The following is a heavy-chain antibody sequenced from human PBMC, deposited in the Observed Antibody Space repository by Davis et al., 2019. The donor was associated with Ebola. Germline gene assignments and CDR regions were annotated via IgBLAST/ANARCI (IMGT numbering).Heavy chain of an antibody. J-gene: IGHJ4*02. V-gene: IGHV4-34*01. CDR1: GGSISSYY. D-gene: IGHD3-3*01. CDR2: INHSGST. Sequence: PSETLSLTCIVSGGSISSYYWSWIRQPPGKGLEWIGEINHSGSTNYNPSLKSRVTISVDTSKNQFSLKLSSVTAADTAVYYCARRAYGFPSDYWGQGTLVTVSS. CDR3: ARRAYGFPSDY.